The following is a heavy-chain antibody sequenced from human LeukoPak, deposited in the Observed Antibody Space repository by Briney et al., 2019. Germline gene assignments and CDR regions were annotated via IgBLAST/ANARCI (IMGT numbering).Heavy chain of an antibody. D-gene: IGHD6-13*01. CDR1: GYTFTSYA. V-gene: IGHV1-3*01. CDR3: AKGLNYSSKFVVFDY. CDR2: INAGNGNT. J-gene: IGHJ4*02. Sequence: GASVKVSCKASGYTFTSYAMHWVRQAPGQRLEWMGWINAGNGNTKYSQKFQGRVTITRDTSASTAYMELSSLRSEDTAVYYCAKGLNYSSKFVVFDYWGQGTLVTVSS.